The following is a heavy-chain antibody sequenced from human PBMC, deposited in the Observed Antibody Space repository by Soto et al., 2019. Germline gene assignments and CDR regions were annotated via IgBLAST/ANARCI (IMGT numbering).Heavy chain of an antibody. CDR3: ARAGRYYYDSSGYLKGHYYYYGMDV. CDR2: INHSGST. CDR1: GGSFSGYY. J-gene: IGHJ6*02. V-gene: IGHV4-34*01. D-gene: IGHD3-22*01. Sequence: SETLCLTCAVYGGSFSGYYWSWIRQPPGKGLEWIGEINHSGSTNYNPSLKSRVTISVDTSKNQFSLKLSSVTAADAAVYCCARAGRYYYDSSGYLKGHYYYYGMDVWGQGTTVTVSS.